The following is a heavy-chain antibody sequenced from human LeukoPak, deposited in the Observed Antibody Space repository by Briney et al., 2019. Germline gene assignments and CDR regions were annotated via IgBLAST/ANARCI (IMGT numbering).Heavy chain of an antibody. CDR3: ANLGFSGLDY. Sequence: PGGSLRLSCAASGFTFSSYTIKWVRQAPGKGLEWVSEISGSGDNTYYADSVKGRFTISRDNSKNTLYLQMNSLRAEDTAVYYCANLGFSGLDYWGQGTLVTVSS. V-gene: IGHV3-23*01. CDR2: ISGSGDNT. CDR1: GFTFSSYT. D-gene: IGHD5-12*01. J-gene: IGHJ4*02.